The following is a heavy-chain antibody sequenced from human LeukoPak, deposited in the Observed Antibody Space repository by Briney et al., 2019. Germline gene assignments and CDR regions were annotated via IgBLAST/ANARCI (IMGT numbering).Heavy chain of an antibody. CDR2: LFYSGST. J-gene: IGHJ5*02. CDR3: ARQIKCSGGSCYRVREWFDP. CDR1: GGSISSYY. D-gene: IGHD2-15*01. Sequence: PSETLSLTCTVSGGSISSYYWSWIRQPPGKGLEWIAHLFYSGSTDYNPSLESRVTISVDTSKNQFSLKLSSVTAADTAVYYCARQIKCSGGSCYRVREWFDPWGQGTLVTVSS. V-gene: IGHV4-59*08.